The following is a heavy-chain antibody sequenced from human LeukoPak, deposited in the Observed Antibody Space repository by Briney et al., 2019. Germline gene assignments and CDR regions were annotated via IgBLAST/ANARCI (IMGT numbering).Heavy chain of an antibody. J-gene: IGHJ6*02. D-gene: IGHD4-17*01. CDR1: GFTFSSYG. CDR3: ATEKNYGDYNAYGMDV. CDR2: ISYDGSNK. V-gene: IGHV3-30*03. Sequence: GGSLRLSCAASGFTFSSYGMHWVRQAPGKGLEWVAAISYDGSNKYYADSVKGRFTISRDNSKNTLYLQMNSLRAEDTAVYYCATEKNYGDYNAYGMDVWGQGTTVIVSS.